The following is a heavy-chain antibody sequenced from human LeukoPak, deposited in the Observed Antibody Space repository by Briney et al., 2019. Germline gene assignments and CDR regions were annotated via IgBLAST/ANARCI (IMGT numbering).Heavy chain of an antibody. CDR2: IYYSGST. CDR1: GGSISSYY. J-gene: IGHJ6*02. CDR3: ARYMGVVGATDCYYYGMDV. D-gene: IGHD1-26*01. V-gene: IGHV4-59*08. Sequence: SETLSLTCTVSGGSISSYYWSWIRQPPGKGLEWIGYIYYSGSTNYNPSLKSRVTISVDTSKNQFSLKLSSVTAADTAVYYCARYMGVVGATDCYYYGMDVWGQGTTVTVSS.